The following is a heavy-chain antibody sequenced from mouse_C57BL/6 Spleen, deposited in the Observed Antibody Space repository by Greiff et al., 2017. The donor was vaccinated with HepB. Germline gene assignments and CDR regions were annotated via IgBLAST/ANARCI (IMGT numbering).Heavy chain of an antibody. V-gene: IGHV5-6*01. D-gene: IGHD2-4*01. J-gene: IGHJ2*01. CDR1: GFTFSSYG. CDR2: ISSGGSYT. CDR3: ARQWGDYDEGYYFDY. Sequence: EVMLVESGGDLVKPGGSLKLSCAASGFTFSSYGMSWVRQTPDKRLEWVATISSGGSYTYYPDSVKGRFTISRDNAKNTLYLQMSSLKSEDTAMYYCARQWGDYDEGYYFDYWGQGTTLTVSS.